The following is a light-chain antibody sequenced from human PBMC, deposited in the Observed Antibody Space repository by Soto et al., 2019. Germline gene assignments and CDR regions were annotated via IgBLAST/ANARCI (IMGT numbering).Light chain of an antibody. J-gene: IGLJ1*01. CDR2: AVS. CDR3: CSYTVSGTYV. CDR1: SSDVGGYNY. Sequence: QSVLPQPASLSGTPGHSITISCTGTSSDVGGYNYVSWYQQHPGKAPKLMIYAVSNRPSGVSNRFSGSKSGNTATLTISGLQAEDEADYYCCSYTVSGTYVFGTGEQGHRP. V-gene: IGLV2-14*01.